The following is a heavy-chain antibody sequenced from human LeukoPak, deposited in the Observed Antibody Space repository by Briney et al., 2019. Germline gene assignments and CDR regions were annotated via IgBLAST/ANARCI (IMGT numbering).Heavy chain of an antibody. CDR3: AGGTSADY. V-gene: IGHV3-74*01. Sequence: TGGSLRLSCAVSGFTFNTYAMHWVRQAPGKGLVWVSRISPDGRTTAYADSVKGRFTVSRDNAKNTLFLQMNSLRPEDTSLYYCAGGTSADYWGQGTLVTVSS. J-gene: IGHJ4*02. CDR1: GFTFNTYA. D-gene: IGHD4-23*01. CDR2: ISPDGRTT.